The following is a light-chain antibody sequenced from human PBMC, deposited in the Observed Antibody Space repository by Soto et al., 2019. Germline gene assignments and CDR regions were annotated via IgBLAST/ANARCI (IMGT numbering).Light chain of an antibody. CDR3: QYYGRSPLT. V-gene: IGKV3-20*01. J-gene: IGKJ4*01. Sequence: EIVLTQSPGTLSLSPGERATLSCRASQTINKNYFAWCQQKPGQAPRPLMYSASSRATGIPDRFSGSGSGADFTLTISRLEPEDFAVYYCQYYGRSPLTFGGGTKVDIK. CDR1: QTINKNY. CDR2: SAS.